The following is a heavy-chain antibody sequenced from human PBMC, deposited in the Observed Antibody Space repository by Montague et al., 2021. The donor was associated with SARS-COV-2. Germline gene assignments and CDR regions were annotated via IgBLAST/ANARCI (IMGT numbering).Heavy chain of an antibody. CDR2: VSCSGTN. J-gene: IGHJ4*02. D-gene: IGHD2-15*01. CDR3: ARLALSGCSSYYLYVFDV. V-gene: IGHV4-39*01. CDR1: GGAISDNTYK. Sequence: SETLSLTCTVSGGAISDNTYKSGRSRQPPGKRLEFIGSVSCSGTNHYNSSLQSRATLSVDTSKNEIPLKVTSVTAADTSVYYCARLALSGCSSYYLYVFDVWGQGTLVSVSS.